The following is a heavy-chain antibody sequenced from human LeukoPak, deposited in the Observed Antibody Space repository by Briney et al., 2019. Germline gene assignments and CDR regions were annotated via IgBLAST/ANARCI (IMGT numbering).Heavy chain of an antibody. CDR1: GFTFSNYG. CDR2: TDTSGRYV. CDR3: ARGRSITLLRGVAMSDGFDI. Sequence: GGSLRLPCAASGFTFSNYGMNWVRQAPGKGLEWVSFTDTSGRYVYYGDSVKGRFTISRDNAKNLLFLQMNGLRAEDTALYYCARGRSITLLRGVAMSDGFDIWGQGAMVAVSS. J-gene: IGHJ3*02. V-gene: IGHV3-21*06. D-gene: IGHD3-10*01.